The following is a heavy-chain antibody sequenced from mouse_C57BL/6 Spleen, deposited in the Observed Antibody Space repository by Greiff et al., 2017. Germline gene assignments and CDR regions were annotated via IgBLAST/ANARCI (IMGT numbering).Heavy chain of an antibody. CDR3: ARDRSDPYYFGD. Sequence: QVQLQQSGPELVKPGASVKISCKASGYAFSSSWMNWVKQRPGKGLEWIGRIYPGDGDTNYNGKFKGKATLTADKSSSTAYMQLSSLTSEDSAVYFCARDRSDPYYFGDWGQGTTLTVSS. J-gene: IGHJ2*01. CDR2: IYPGDGDT. V-gene: IGHV1-82*01. D-gene: IGHD3-2*02. CDR1: GYAFSSSW.